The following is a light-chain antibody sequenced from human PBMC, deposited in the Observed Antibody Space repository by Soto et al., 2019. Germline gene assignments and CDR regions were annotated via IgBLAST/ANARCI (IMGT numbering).Light chain of an antibody. CDR3: QHYGSSAYT. Sequence: EFVLTQSPGTLSLSPGERATLSCRASQSVRSNYLAWYQQKPGQSPRLLIYGASNRATGIPERFSGSGSGTDFTLTISRLQPEDFAAFYCQHYGSSAYTFGQGTTLEIK. CDR2: GAS. V-gene: IGKV3-20*01. J-gene: IGKJ2*01. CDR1: QSVRSNY.